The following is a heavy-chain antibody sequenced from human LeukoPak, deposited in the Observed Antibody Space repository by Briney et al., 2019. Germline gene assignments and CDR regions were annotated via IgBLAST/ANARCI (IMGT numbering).Heavy chain of an antibody. D-gene: IGHD5-18*01. CDR2: IHNSGST. J-gene: IGHJ3*02. V-gene: IGHV4-4*07. CDR1: GGSISSYY. CDR3: ARAPRKYSYGYEI. Sequence: SETLSLTCTVSGGSISSYYWSWIRQPAGKGLEWIGRIHNSGSTNYNPSLKSRVTMSVDTSKNQFSLKLSSVTAADTAVYYCARAPRKYSYGYEIWGQGTMVTVSS.